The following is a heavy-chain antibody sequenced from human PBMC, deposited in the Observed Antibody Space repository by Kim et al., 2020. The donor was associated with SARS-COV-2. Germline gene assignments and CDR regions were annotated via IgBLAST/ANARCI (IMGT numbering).Heavy chain of an antibody. CDR3: ARDAPWDLGELSLYMDDAFDI. D-gene: IGHD3-16*02. J-gene: IGHJ3*02. V-gene: IGHV3-48*02. Sequence: GGSLRLSCAASGFTFSSYSMNWVRQAPGKGLEWVSYISSSSSTIYYADSVKGRFTISRDNAKNSLYLQMNSLRDEDTAVYYCARDAPWDLGELSLYMDDAFDIWGQGTMVTVSS. CDR1: GFTFSSYS. CDR2: ISSSSSTI.